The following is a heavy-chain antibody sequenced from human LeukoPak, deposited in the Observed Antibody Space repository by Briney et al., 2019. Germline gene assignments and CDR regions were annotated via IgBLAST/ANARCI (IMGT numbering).Heavy chain of an antibody. J-gene: IGHJ4*02. CDR3: ARGFEYSSSLPGLYFDY. V-gene: IGHV4-39*07. CDR2: IYYSGST. D-gene: IGHD6-6*01. CDR1: GGSISSSSYY. Sequence: PSETLSLTCTVSGGSISSSSYYWDWIRQPPGKGLEWIGTIYYSGSTNHNPSLKSRVTISVDTSKNQFSLKLSSVTAADTAVYYCARGFEYSSSLPGLYFDYWGQGTLVTVSS.